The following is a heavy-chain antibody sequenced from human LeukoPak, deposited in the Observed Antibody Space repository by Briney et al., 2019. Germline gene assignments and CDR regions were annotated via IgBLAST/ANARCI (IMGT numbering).Heavy chain of an antibody. V-gene: IGHV4-39*07. CDR2: IYYSGST. Sequence: PSETLSLTCTVSGGSISSSNYYWGWIRQPPGKGLEWIGSIYYSGSTYYNPSLKSRVTISVDTSKNQFSLKLSSVTAADTAVYYCARSGVLWNLAYWGQGTLVTVSS. CDR1: GGSISSSNYY. CDR3: ARSGVLWNLAY. D-gene: IGHD1-1*01. J-gene: IGHJ4*02.